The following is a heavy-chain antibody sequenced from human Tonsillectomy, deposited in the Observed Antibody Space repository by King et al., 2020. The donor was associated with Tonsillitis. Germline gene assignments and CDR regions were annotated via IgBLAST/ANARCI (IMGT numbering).Heavy chain of an antibody. CDR2: INWNSGSI. CDR3: AKDIVHDPYDAFDI. V-gene: IGHV3-9*01. Sequence: VQLVESGGGLVQPGRSLRLSCAASGFTFDDYTMHWVRQVPGKGLEWVSGINWNSGSIGYADSVKGRFTISRDNAKNSLYLLMNSLRAEDTALYYCAKDIVHDPYDAFDIWGQGKMVTVSS. J-gene: IGHJ3*02. D-gene: IGHD5/OR15-5a*01. CDR1: GFTFDDYT.